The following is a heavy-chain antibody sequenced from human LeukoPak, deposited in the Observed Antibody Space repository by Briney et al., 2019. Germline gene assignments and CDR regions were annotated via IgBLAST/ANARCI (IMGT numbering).Heavy chain of an antibody. CDR1: GDFITSRSYY. CDR2: IYYSGST. J-gene: IGHJ4*02. V-gene: IGHV4-39*07. Sequence: SETLSLTCTVSGDFITSRSYYWGWIRQPPGKGLEWIGSIYYSGSTYFNPSLESRVTISVDTSKNQFSLNLTSVTAADTAVYYCATTRRGDRSGYFYGQGDYWGQGTLVTVSS. D-gene: IGHD3-22*01. CDR3: ATTRRGDRSGYFYGQGDY.